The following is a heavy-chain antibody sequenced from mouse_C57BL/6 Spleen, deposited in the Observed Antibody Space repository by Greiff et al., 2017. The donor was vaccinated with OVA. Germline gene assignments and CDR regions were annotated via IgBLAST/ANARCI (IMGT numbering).Heavy chain of an antibody. CDR1: GYSFTGYY. CDR2: IYPYNGVS. CDR3: ARITTVVGRNYFDY. Sequence: EVQLQQSGPELVKPGASVKISCKASGYSFTGYYMHWVKQSHGNILDWIGYIYPYNGVSSYNQKFKDKATLTVDKSSSTAYMELRSLTSEDSAVYFCARITTVVGRNYFDYWGQGTTLTVSS. J-gene: IGHJ2*01. V-gene: IGHV1-31*01. D-gene: IGHD1-1*01.